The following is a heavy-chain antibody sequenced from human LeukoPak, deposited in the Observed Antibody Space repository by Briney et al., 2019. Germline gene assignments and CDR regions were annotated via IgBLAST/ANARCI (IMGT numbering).Heavy chain of an antibody. CDR1: GFTFSSYG. J-gene: IGHJ4*02. CDR2: IWYDGSNK. V-gene: IGHV3-33*06. Sequence: SGGSLRLSCAASGFTFSSYGMHWVRQAPGKGLEWVAVIWYDGSNKYYADSVRGRFTISRDNSKNTLYLQMNSLRVDDTAIYFCAKNWRDIGANYYSDYWGPGIQVTVSS. D-gene: IGHD3-16*02. CDR3: AKNWRDIGANYYSDY.